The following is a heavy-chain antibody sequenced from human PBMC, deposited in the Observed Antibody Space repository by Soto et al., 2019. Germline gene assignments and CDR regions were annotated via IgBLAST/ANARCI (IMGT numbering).Heavy chain of an antibody. CDR2: ISYSGST. D-gene: IGHD3-10*01. J-gene: IGHJ4*02. CDR1: GGSISRGGYY. CDR3: ARTDMVREVIITAYFDY. V-gene: IGHV4-31*03. Sequence: QVQLQESGPGLVKPSQTLSLTCTVSGGSISRGGYYWSWIRQHPGKVLVWFGYISYSGSTYYNPSLKSRVTISVDTSKNQFSLKLSSVTAADTAVYYCARTDMVREVIITAYFDYWGQGTLVTVSS.